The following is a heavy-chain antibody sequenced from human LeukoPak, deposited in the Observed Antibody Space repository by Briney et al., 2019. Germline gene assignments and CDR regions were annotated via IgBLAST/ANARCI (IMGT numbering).Heavy chain of an antibody. CDR3: ARGVIVGATRYFDY. D-gene: IGHD1-26*01. CDR1: GFTFSSYA. CDR2: ISGSSSYI. V-gene: IGHV3-21*01. J-gene: IGHJ4*02. Sequence: AGRSLRLSCAASGFTFSSYAMNWVRQAPGKGLEWVSSISGSSSYIYYADSVKGRFTISRDNAQNSLYLQMNSLRAEDTAVYYCARGVIVGATRYFDYWGQGILVTVSS.